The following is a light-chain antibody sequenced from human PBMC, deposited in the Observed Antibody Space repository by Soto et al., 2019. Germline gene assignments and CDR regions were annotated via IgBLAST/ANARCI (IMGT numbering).Light chain of an antibody. CDR3: KQRSDWPST. V-gene: IGKV3-11*01. CDR2: DAS. CDR1: QSVGSY. J-gene: IGKJ4*01. Sequence: EIVLTQSPATLSLSPGDRATLSCRASQSVGSYLGWYQQRPGQAPRLLIYDASNRATGIPARFSGSGSGTDFTLTISSLGPEDFAVYYCKQRSDWPSTFGGGTKVEIK.